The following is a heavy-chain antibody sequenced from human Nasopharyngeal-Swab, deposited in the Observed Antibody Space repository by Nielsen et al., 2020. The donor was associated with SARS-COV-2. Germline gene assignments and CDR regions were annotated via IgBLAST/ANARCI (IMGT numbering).Heavy chain of an antibody. J-gene: IGHJ4*02. CDR2: IYPGDSDT. CDR1: GYIFSNYW. V-gene: IGHV5-51*01. Sequence: GESLKISCKGSGYIFSNYWIGWVRQMPGKGLEWVGIIYPGDSDTRYSPSFQGQVTISADKSLSTTYLQWSSLKASDTAMYYCARLLLSKYFDYWGQGTLVTVSS. CDR3: ARLLLSKYFDY.